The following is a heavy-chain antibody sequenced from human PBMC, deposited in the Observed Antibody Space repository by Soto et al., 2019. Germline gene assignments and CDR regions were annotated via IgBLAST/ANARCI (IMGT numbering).Heavy chain of an antibody. V-gene: IGHV4-30-2*01. J-gene: IGHJ3*02. Sequence: QLQLQESGSGLVKPSQTLSLTCAVSVGYFIGGYYSWGWIRQPPGKGLEWIGFIYIGGSTYYNSSLKSRVTISVDRSKNHFFLNLTSVTAADTAVYYCATYRKFFQIWGQGTKVTVSS. CDR2: IYIGGST. CDR1: VGYFIGGYYS. CDR3: ATYRKFFQI.